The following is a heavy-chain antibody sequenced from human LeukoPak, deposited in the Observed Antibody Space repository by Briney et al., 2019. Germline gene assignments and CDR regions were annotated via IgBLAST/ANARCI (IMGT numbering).Heavy chain of an antibody. Sequence: PGGSLRLSCSASGFTFSTYAMHWVRQAPGKGLEYVSAISSKGDSTFYADSVKGRFTISRDNSKNTLYLQMSNLRAEDTAVYYCVKASSDYYYDSWGQGTLVTVSS. CDR2: ISSKGDST. D-gene: IGHD3-22*01. V-gene: IGHV3-64D*06. J-gene: IGHJ5*01. CDR3: VKASSDYYYDS. CDR1: GFTFSTYA.